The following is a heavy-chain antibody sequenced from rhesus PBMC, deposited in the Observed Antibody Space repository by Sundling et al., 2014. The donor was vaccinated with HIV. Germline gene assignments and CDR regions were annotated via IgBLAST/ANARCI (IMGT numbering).Heavy chain of an antibody. J-gene: IGHJ6*01. V-gene: IGHV4-173*01. D-gene: IGHD1-1-1*01. CDR2: ISGSGGSI. CDR3: ARDLNESWRYIVYGLES. Sequence: QLQLQESGPGLVKPSETLSLTCAVSGASINSNYWSWIRRPPGKGLEWIGRISGSGGSINYNPSLKSRVTISTDTSKNQFSLDLSSVTAADTALYYCARDLNESWRYIVYGLESWGRRVDRHRLL. CDR1: GASINSNY.